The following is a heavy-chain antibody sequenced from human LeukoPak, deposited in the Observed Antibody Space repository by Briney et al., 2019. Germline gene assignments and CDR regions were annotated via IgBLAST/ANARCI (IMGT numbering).Heavy chain of an antibody. D-gene: IGHD2-2*01. CDR3: AKDRYCSSTSCPRYYYYMDV. V-gene: IGHV3-21*01. Sequence: GGSLRLSCAASGFTFSSYSMNWVRQAPGKGLEWVSSISSSSSYIYYADSVKGRFTISRDNSKNTLYLQMNSLRAEDMAVYYCAKDRYCSSTSCPRYYYYMDVWGKGTTVTVSS. CDR1: GFTFSSYS. CDR2: ISSSSSYI. J-gene: IGHJ6*03.